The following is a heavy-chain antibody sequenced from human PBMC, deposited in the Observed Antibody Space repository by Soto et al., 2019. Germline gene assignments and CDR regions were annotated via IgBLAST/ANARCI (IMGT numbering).Heavy chain of an antibody. V-gene: IGHV3-NL1*01. CDR2: IYSGGTT. J-gene: IGHJ1*01. CDR1: GVTFSSYG. D-gene: IGHD2-2*01. CDR3: ARGEPDNVLVPASVPIFQP. Sequence: GGSLRLSGAASGVTFSSYGMHWVRQAPGKGLEWVAVIYSGGTTYYADSVKGRLTIPRDNSKNTLFLQMNSLRAEDTAVYYCARGEPDNVLVPASVPIFQPWGQGT.